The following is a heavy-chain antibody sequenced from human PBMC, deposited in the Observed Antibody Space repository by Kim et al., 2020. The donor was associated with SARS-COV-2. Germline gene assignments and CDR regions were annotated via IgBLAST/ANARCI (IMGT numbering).Heavy chain of an antibody. CDR3: ASQIWSQYYYDSSGWHAFD. V-gene: IGHV1-69*04. CDR1: GGTFSSYA. D-gene: IGHD3-22*01. CDR2: IIPILGIA. Sequence: SVKVSCKASGGTFSSYAISWVRQAPGQGLEWMGRIIPILGIANYAQKFQGRVTITADKSTSTAYMELSSLRSEDTAVYYCASQIWSQYYYDSSGWHAFD. J-gene: IGHJ3*01.